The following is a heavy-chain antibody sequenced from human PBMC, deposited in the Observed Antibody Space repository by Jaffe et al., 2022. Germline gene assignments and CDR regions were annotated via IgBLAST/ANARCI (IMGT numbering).Heavy chain of an antibody. V-gene: IGHV4-38-2*01. Sequence: QVQLQESGPGLVKPSETLSLTCAVSGYSISSGYYWGWIRQPPGKGLEWIGSIYHSGSTYYNPSLKSRVTISVDTSKNQFSLKLSSVTAADTAVYYCARSRDGYNYELDYWGQGTLVTVSS. D-gene: IGHD5-12*01. CDR3: ARSRDGYNYELDY. CDR2: IYHSGST. CDR1: GYSISSGYY. J-gene: IGHJ4*02.